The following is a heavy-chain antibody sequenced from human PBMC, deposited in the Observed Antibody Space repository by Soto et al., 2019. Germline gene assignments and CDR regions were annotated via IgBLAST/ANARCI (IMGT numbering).Heavy chain of an antibody. Sequence: SVKVSCKASGGTFSSYAISWVRQAPGQGLEWMGGIIPIFGTANYAQKFQGRVTITADESTSTAYMELSSLRSEDTAVYYCARAGSGGSLREYFQHWGQGTLVTVSS. V-gene: IGHV1-69*13. CDR3: ARAGSGGSLREYFQH. CDR2: IIPIFGTA. D-gene: IGHD2-15*01. CDR1: GGTFSSYA. J-gene: IGHJ1*01.